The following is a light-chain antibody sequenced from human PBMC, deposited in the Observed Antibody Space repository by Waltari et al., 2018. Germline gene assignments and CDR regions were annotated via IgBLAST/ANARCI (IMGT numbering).Light chain of an antibody. CDR2: NAS. Sequence: DIQMTQSPSTLSASVGDRVTITCRASQSISNWLAWYQQKPGKAPKLLIYNASTLGSGVPSRLSGSGSGTEFTLTISSLQPDDFATYYCQQYNSYSLLAFGGGTKVEIK. J-gene: IGKJ4*01. CDR3: QQYNSYSLLA. V-gene: IGKV1-5*03. CDR1: QSISNW.